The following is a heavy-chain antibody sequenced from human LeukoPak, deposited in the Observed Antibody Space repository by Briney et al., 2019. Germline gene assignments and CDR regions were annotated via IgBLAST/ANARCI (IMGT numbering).Heavy chain of an antibody. CDR1: GGSFSGYY. CDR3: ASRAFRRNLWSGYSAPWYIWFDP. V-gene: IGHV4-34*01. Sequence: SETLSLTCAVYGGSFSGYYWSWIRQPPGKGLEWIGEINHSGSTNYNPSLKSRVTISVDTSKNQFSLKLSSVTAADTAVYYCASRAFRRNLWSGYSAPWYIWFDPWGQGTLVTVSS. J-gene: IGHJ5*02. D-gene: IGHD3-3*01. CDR2: INHSGST.